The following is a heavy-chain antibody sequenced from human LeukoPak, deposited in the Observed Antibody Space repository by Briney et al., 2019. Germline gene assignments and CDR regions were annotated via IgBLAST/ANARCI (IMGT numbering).Heavy chain of an antibody. V-gene: IGHV4-59*01. CDR2: IYYSGST. J-gene: IGHJ4*02. Sequence: SETLSLTCTVSGASISSSYYWSWIRQPAGRGLGWIGYIYYSGSTNYNPSLESRVTMSIDTSNNQFSLKLTSVTATETALYYCARSPGHRGYDYWAQGTLLTVSS. CDR1: GASISSSYY. D-gene: IGHD3-22*01. CDR3: ARSPGHRGYDY.